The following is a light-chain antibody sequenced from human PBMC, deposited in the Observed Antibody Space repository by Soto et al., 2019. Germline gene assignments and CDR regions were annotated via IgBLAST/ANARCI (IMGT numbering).Light chain of an antibody. CDR3: QQYKNWPAIA. CDR1: QSVSKSY. J-gene: IGKJ5*01. CDR2: GAS. V-gene: IGKV3D-15*01. Sequence: ESVLTQSPGTLSLSLGKRSTLSCRASQSVSKSYLAWYQQKPGQAPRLLIYGASTRATGIPARFSGSGSGTEFTLTIRRMQSEDFAVYYGQQYKNWPAIAFGQWPRLEIK.